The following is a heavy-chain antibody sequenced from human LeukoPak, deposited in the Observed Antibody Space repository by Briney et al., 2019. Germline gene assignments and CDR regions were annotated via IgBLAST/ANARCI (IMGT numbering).Heavy chain of an antibody. J-gene: IGHJ4*02. CDR2: INSDGSST. CDR3: ASVPTRGSYFHY. Sequence: GGSLRLSCAASGFTFSSFWIHWVRQAPGKGLVWVSRINSDGSSTSYADSVKGRFTISRDNAKNTLYLQMNSLRAEDTAVYYCASVPTRGSYFHYWGQGTLVTVSS. V-gene: IGHV3-74*01. CDR1: GFTFSSFW. D-gene: IGHD3-16*01.